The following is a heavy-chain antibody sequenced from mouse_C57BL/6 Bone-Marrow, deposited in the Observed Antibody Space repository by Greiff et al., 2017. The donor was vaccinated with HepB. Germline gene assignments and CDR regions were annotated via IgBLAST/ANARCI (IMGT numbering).Heavy chain of an antibody. J-gene: IGHJ2*01. V-gene: IGHV1-77*01. D-gene: IGHD1-1*01. CDR3: ARSRYYGSSYRNYFDY. CDR2: IGPGSGST. Sequence: VKLMESGAELVKPGASVKISCKASGYTFTDYYINWVKQRPGQGLEWIGKIGPGSGSTYYNEKFKGKATLTADKSSSTAYMQLSSLTSEDSAVYFCARSRYYGSSYRNYFDYWGQGTTLTVSS. CDR1: GYTFTDYY.